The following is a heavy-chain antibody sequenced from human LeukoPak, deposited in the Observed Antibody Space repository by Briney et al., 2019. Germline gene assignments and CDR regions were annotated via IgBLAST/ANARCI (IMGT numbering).Heavy chain of an antibody. CDR3: ARELGQYCSSTSCYGYAFDI. Sequence: SETLSLTCTVSGGSISSYYWSWIRQPPGQGLEWIGYIYYCGSTNYNPSLKSRVTISVDTSKNQFSLKLSSVTAADTAVYYCARELGQYCSSTSCYGYAFDIWGQGTMVTVSS. CDR2: IYYCGST. V-gene: IGHV4-59*01. D-gene: IGHD2-2*01. J-gene: IGHJ3*02. CDR1: GGSISSYY.